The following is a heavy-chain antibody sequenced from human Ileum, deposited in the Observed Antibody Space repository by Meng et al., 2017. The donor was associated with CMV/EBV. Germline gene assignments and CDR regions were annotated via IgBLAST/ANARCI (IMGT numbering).Heavy chain of an antibody. CDR2: IYSGGSDT. J-gene: IGHJ6*02. CDR3: VKRLYCGSTTCSKGMDV. D-gene: IGHD2-2*01. V-gene: IGHV3-23*03. Sequence: GESLKISCAASGFTFSSYAMTWGRQAPGKGLEWVSLIYSGGSDTFYADSVKGRFTISRDKSKDMLYLQMNSLRAEDTAVYFCVKRLYCGSTTCSKGMDVWGQGTTVTVSS. CDR1: GFTFSSYA.